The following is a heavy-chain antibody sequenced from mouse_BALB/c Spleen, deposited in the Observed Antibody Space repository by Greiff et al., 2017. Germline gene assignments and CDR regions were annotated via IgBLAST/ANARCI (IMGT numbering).Heavy chain of an antibody. CDR1: GFTFSSYA. V-gene: IGHV5-6-5*01. CDR2: ISSGGST. CDR3: ARGDDYDLYYAMDY. J-gene: IGHJ4*01. Sequence: DVQLVESGGGLVKPGGSLKLSCAASGFTFSSYAMSWVRQTPEKRLEWVASISSGGSTYYPDSVKGRFTISRDNARNILYLQMSSLRSEDTAMYYCARGDDYDLYYAMDYWGQGTSVTVSS. D-gene: IGHD2-4*01.